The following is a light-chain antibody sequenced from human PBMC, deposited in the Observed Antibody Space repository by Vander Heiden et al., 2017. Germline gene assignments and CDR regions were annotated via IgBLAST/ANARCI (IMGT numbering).Light chain of an antibody. CDR2: QDS. J-gene: IGLJ2*01. Sequence: SYELTQPPSVSSSPGQTATTTCSGDKPGDKYACWYQQKPGQSPVLVIYQDSKRPSGFPERFSGSNSGITATLTSGGTQAMDEADYYCRAWSSSTAEVFGGGTKLTVL. CDR3: RAWSSSTAEV. V-gene: IGLV3-1*01. CDR1: KPGDKY.